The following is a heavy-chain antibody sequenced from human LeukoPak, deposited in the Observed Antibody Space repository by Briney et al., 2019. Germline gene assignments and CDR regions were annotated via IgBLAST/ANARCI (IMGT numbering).Heavy chain of an antibody. J-gene: IGHJ4*02. V-gene: IGHV3-30-3*01. CDR2: ISYDGSNK. CDR1: GFTFSSYA. Sequence: GRSLRLSCAASGFTFSSYAMHWVRQAPGKGLEWVAVISYDGSNKYYADSVKGRFTISRDNSKNTLYLQMNSLRAEDTAVYYCARAVFGGSTQPPGYWGQGTLVTVSS. CDR3: ARAVFGGSTQPPGY. D-gene: IGHD3-10*02.